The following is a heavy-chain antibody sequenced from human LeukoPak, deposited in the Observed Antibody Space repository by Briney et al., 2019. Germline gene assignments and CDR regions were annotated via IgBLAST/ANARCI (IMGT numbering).Heavy chain of an antibody. D-gene: IGHD3-9*01. J-gene: IGHJ5*02. Sequence: PGGSLRLSCAASGFTFSSYSMNWVRQAPGKGLEWVSYISSSSTIYYADSVKGRFTISRDNAKNSLYLQMNSLRAKDTAVYYCARGRYSTLGKDRWGQGTLVTVSS. CDR3: ARGRYSTLGKDR. V-gene: IGHV3-48*04. CDR2: ISSSSTI. CDR1: GFTFSSYS.